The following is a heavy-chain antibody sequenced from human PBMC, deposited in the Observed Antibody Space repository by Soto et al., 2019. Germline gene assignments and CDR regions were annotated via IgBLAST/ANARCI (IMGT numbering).Heavy chain of an antibody. D-gene: IGHD3-22*01. CDR1: GGSISSGDYY. V-gene: IGHV4-30-4*01. J-gene: IGHJ4*02. CDR2: IYYSGST. CDR3: ARDYDSSGYYEH. Sequence: TLSLTCTVSGGSISSGDYYWSWIRQPPGKGLEWIGYIYYSGSTYYNPSLKSRVTISVDTSKNQFSLKLSSVTAADTAVYYCARDYDSSGYYEHWGQGTLVTVSS.